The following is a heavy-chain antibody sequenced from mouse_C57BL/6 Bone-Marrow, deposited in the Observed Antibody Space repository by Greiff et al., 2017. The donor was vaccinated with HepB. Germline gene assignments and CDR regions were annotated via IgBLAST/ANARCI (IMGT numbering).Heavy chain of an antibody. Sequence: VQLVESGGDLVKPGGSLKLSCAASGFTFSSYGMSWVRQTPDKRLEWVATISSGGSYTYYPDSVKGRFTISRDNAKNTLYLQMSSLKSEDTAMYYCARQGYYGNPWYFDVWGTGTTVTVSS. CDR3: ARQGYYGNPWYFDV. V-gene: IGHV5-6*01. CDR2: ISSGGSYT. CDR1: GFTFSSYG. D-gene: IGHD2-1*01. J-gene: IGHJ1*03.